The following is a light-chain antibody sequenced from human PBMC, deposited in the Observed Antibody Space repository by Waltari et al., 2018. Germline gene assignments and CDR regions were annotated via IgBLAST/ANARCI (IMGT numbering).Light chain of an antibody. CDR3: QQCHRSPWT. J-gene: IGKJ1*01. Sequence: DIVMTQYPDSLAVFPGARAIINCKSSQSVLDSSNNKNYMAWYQQKPGQPPKLLIYLASIRESGVPDRFSGSGSGTDFTLTISSLQAEDVAVYYCQQCHRSPWTFGQGTKVEI. CDR1: QSVLDSSNNKNY. V-gene: IGKV4-1*01. CDR2: LAS.